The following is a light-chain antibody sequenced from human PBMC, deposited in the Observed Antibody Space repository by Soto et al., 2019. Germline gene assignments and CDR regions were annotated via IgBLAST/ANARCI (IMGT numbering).Light chain of an antibody. CDR1: QSVSSN. CDR3: QQYNNWPLT. V-gene: IGKV3-15*01. J-gene: IGKJ1*01. CDR2: GAS. Sequence: EIVMTQSPATLSVSRGERATVSCRASQSVSSNLAWYQQKPGQAPRLLIYGASTRATGIPARFSGSGSGTEFTLTISSLQSEDFAVYYCQQYNNWPLTFGQGTKVDIK.